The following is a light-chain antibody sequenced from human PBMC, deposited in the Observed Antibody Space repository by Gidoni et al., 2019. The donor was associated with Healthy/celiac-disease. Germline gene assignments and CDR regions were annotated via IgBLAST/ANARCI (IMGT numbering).Light chain of an antibody. J-gene: IGKJ3*01. CDR2: AAS. V-gene: IGKV1-39*01. Sequence: DIQMTQSPSSLSASVGDRVTITCRASQSISSYLNWYQQKPGKAPKLLIYAASSLQSGVPSRLSSSGSGTDVTLTISSRQPEDFATYYCRQSYSTPPFTFGPGTKVDIK. CDR1: QSISSY. CDR3: RQSYSTPPFT.